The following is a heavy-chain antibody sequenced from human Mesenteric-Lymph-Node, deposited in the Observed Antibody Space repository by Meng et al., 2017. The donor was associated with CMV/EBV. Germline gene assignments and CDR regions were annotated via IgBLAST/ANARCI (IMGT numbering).Heavy chain of an antibody. CDR3: VRDETD. Sequence: GESLKISCAASGFTVNSNYMSWVRQAPGKGLEWVSIIYSGGYTYYADSVKGRFTISRDNSKNTLYLHMNSLRAEDTAVYYCVRDETDWGQGTLVTVSS. J-gene: IGHJ4*02. CDR1: GFTVNSNY. V-gene: IGHV3-66*02. CDR2: IYSGGYT.